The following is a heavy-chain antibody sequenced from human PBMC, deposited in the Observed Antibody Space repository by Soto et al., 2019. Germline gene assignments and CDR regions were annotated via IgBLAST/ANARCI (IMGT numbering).Heavy chain of an antibody. CDR3: ARGGPTGGSYKYKWFDP. Sequence: SETLSLTCTVSGGSISSGDFYWSWIRQPPGRGLEWIGYISYSGSTYYNTSLKSRVTISVDTSKNQFSLKLNSVTAADTAVYYCARGGPTGGSYKYKWFDPWGQGTLVTSPQ. J-gene: IGHJ5*02. CDR2: ISYSGST. D-gene: IGHD2-15*01. CDR1: GGSISSGDFY. V-gene: IGHV4-30-4*01.